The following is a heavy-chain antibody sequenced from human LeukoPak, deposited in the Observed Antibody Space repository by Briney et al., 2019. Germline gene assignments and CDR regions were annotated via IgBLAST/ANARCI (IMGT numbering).Heavy chain of an antibody. J-gene: IGHJ4*02. D-gene: IGHD4-17*01. CDR3: TKYGDDDTPGLN. Sequence: GGSLRLSCAASGFSFSSYWMTWVRQAPGKGLEWVANIKEDGSDKYYVDSVKGRFTISRGNAKNSLYLQMNSLRAEDTAVYYCTKYGDDDTPGLNWGQGTLVTVSS. CDR1: GFSFSSYW. V-gene: IGHV3-7*02. CDR2: IKEDGSDK.